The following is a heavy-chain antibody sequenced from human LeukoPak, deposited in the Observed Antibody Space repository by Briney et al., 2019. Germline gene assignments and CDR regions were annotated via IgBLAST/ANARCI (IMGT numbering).Heavy chain of an antibody. CDR3: ARRAAGYSYGYGDYNYYYYMDV. J-gene: IGHJ6*03. D-gene: IGHD5-18*01. CDR1: GGSISSSSYY. Sequence: SETLSLTCTVSGGSISSSSYYWGWIRQPPGKGLEWIGSIYYSGSTYYNPSLKSRVTISVDTSKNQFSLKLSSVTAADTAVYYCARRAAGYSYGYGDYNYYYYMDVWGKGTTVTVSS. CDR2: IYYSGST. V-gene: IGHV4-39*07.